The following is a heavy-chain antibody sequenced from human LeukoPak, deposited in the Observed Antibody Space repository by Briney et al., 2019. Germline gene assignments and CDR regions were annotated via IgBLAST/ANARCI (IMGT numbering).Heavy chain of an antibody. CDR3: AKGDTAMVPDAFDI. V-gene: IGHV3-23*01. J-gene: IGHJ3*02. CDR2: ISGSGGST. D-gene: IGHD5-18*01. Sequence: AISGSGGSTYYADSVKGRFTISRDNSKNTLYLQMNSLRAEDTAVYYCAKGDTAMVPDAFDIWGQGTMVTVSS.